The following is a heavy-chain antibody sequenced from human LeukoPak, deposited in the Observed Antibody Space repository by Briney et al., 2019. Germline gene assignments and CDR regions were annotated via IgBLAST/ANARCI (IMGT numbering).Heavy chain of an antibody. CDR2: IGTAGDT. Sequence: GALRLSCAASGFTFSSYDMHWVRQATGKGLEWVSAIGTAGDTYYPGSVKGRFTISRENAKNSLYLRMNSLRAEDTAVYYCARDGMDVWGQGTTVTVSS. CDR3: ARDGMDV. V-gene: IGHV3-13*01. J-gene: IGHJ6*02. CDR1: GFTFSSYD.